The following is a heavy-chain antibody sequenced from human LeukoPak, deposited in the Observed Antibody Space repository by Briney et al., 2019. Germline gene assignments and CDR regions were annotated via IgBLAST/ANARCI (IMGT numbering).Heavy chain of an antibody. J-gene: IGHJ3*02. Sequence: GGSLRLSCAASGYTFNHFGMNWVRQAPGKGLQWLAVIWFDGSNKFYADSVNGRFTISRAKNTLYLQMNNLRVEDTAMYYCAKSVVRGVISAGNDASDIWGRGTMVTVSS. V-gene: IGHV3-33*03. CDR3: AKSVVRGVISAGNDASDI. CDR1: GYTFNHFG. CDR2: IWFDGSNK. D-gene: IGHD3-10*01.